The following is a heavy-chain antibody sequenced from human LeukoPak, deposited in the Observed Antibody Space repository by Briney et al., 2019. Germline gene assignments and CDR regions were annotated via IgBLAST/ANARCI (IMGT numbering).Heavy chain of an antibody. CDR3: AKGVAGGVIVGAFDI. CDR2: ISGSGGST. J-gene: IGHJ3*02. D-gene: IGHD3-16*02. V-gene: IGHV3-23*01. CDR1: GFTFSSYA. Sequence: GGSLRLSCAASGFTFSSYAMGWVRQAPGKGLEWVSAISGSGGSTYYADSVKGRFTISRDNSKNTLYLQMNSLRAEDTAVYYCAKGVAGGVIVGAFDIWGQGTIVTVSS.